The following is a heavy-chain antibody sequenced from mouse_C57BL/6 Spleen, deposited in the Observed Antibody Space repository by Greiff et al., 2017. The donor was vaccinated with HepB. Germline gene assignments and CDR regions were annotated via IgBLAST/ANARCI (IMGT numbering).Heavy chain of an antibody. J-gene: IGHJ2*01. V-gene: IGHV1-81*01. CDR3: ASPGTEGFDY. D-gene: IGHD3-3*01. CDR1: GYTFTSYG. CDR2: IYPRSGNT. Sequence: QVQLKESGAELARPGASVKLSCKASGYTFTSYGISWVKQRTGQGLEWIGEIYPRSGNTYYNEKFKGKATLTADKSSSTAYMELRSLTSEDSAVYFCASPGTEGFDYWGQGTTLTVSS.